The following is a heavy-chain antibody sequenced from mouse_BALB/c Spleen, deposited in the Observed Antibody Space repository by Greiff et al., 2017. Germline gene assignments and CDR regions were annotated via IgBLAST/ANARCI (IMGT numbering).Heavy chain of an antibody. CDR1: GFSLTSYG. D-gene: IGHD1-1*01. V-gene: IGHV2-9*02. J-gene: IGHJ3*01. CDR3: AREPPYYGSAY. Sequence: QVQLQQSGPGLVAPSQSLSITCTVSGFSLTSYGVHWVRQPPGKGLEWLGVIWAGGSTNYNSALMSRLSISKDNSKSQVFLKMNSLQTDDTAMYSCAREPPYYGSAYWGHGTLVTVSA. CDR2: IWAGGST.